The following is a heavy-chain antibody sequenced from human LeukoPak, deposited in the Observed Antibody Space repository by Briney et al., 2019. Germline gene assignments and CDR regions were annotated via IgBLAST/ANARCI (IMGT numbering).Heavy chain of an antibody. J-gene: IGHJ4*02. CDR2: INPKSGDT. D-gene: IGHD4-11*01. CDR3: AREDYTNSRYYFDY. V-gene: IGHV1-2*02. Sequence: GASVKVSCKASGYTFTAYYMHWVRQAPGQGLEWMGWINPKSGDTHYAQKFQGRVTMTRDTSIGTAYMELSSLRSDDTAVYFCAREDYTNSRYYFDYWGQGALVTVTS. CDR1: GYTFTAYY.